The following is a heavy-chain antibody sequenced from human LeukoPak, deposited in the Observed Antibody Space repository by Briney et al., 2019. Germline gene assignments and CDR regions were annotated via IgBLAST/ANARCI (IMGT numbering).Heavy chain of an antibody. CDR2: IIPILGIA. D-gene: IGHD5-18*01. J-gene: IGHJ3*02. CDR1: GGTFSSYA. Sequence: SVKVSCKASGGTFSSYAISWVRQAPGQGLEWMGRIIPILGIANYAQKFQGRVTITADKSTSTAYMELSSLRSEDTAVYYRAIYRAGYSYGPPGAFDIWGQGTMVTVSS. CDR3: AIYRAGYSYGPPGAFDI. V-gene: IGHV1-69*04.